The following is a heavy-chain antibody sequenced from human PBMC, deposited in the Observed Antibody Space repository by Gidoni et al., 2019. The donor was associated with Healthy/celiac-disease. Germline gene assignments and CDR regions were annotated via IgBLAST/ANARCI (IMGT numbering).Heavy chain of an antibody. CDR2: ISGSGGST. CDR3: AKDAGEWWLRLNYYYYYYMDV. Sequence: EVQLLESGGGLVPPGGSLRPPCAYSGFTFRSSALSWARQSPGKGLGWVSAISGSGGSTYYADSVKGRFTISRDNSKNTLYLQMNSLRAEDTAVYYCAKDAGEWWLRLNYYYYYYMDVWGKGTTVTVSS. V-gene: IGHV3-23*01. CDR1: GFTFRSSA. J-gene: IGHJ6*03. D-gene: IGHD5-12*01.